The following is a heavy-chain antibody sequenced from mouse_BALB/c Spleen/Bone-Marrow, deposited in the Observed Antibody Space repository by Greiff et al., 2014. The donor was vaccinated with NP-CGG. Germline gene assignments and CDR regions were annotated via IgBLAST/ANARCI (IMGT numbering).Heavy chain of an antibody. J-gene: IGHJ2*01. Sequence: EVQLVESGGGLVKPGGPLKLSCAASGFTFSSYSMSWVRRTPEKRLEWVATISSGGHYTYYPDSVKGRFTISRDNAKNTLYLQMSSLKSEDTAMYYCSKDGGYDYSYYFDYWGQGTTLTVSS. CDR3: SKDGGYDYSYYFDY. V-gene: IGHV5-6-4*01. CDR2: ISSGGHYT. D-gene: IGHD2-4*01. CDR1: GFTFSSYS.